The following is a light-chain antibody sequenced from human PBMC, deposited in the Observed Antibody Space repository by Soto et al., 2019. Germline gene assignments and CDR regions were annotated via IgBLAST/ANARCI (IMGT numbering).Light chain of an antibody. CDR3: QQYNSYSYT. CDR2: AAS. Sequence: IQMTQSPSSLSASVGDRVTITCRASHNIDTYLNWYQQKPGKAPILLIYAASSLQSGVPSRFSGSGSGTEFTLTISSLQPDDFATYYCQQYNSYSYTFGQGTKLEIK. V-gene: IGKV1-5*01. J-gene: IGKJ2*01. CDR1: HNIDTY.